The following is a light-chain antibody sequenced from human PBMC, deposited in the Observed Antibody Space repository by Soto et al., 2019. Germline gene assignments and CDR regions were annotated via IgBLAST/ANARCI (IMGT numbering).Light chain of an antibody. CDR1: QRVVNE. Sequence: EIVMTQSPSTLSVSPGERATLSCRASQRVVNELAWYQQKPGQAPRLLIYSASTRIPGIPARLSGSGSGTEFTLTLSHRQSEDFAVDYCQPHYNRPLVFTFVPGTKVDIK. J-gene: IGKJ3*01. V-gene: IGKV3-15*01. CDR2: SAS. CDR3: QPHYNRPLVFT.